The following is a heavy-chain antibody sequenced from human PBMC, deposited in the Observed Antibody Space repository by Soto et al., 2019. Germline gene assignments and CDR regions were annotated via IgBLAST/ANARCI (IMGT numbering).Heavy chain of an antibody. J-gene: IGHJ5*02. CDR2: ISYDGSNK. CDR3: AKAGIAVAGMASWFDP. Sequence: QVQLVESGGGVVQPGRSLRLSCAASGFTFSSYGMHWVRQAPGKGLEWVAVISYDGSNKYYADSVKGRFTISRDNSKNTLYLQMNSLRAEDTAVYYCAKAGIAVAGMASWFDPWGQGTLVTVSS. V-gene: IGHV3-30*18. CDR1: GFTFSSYG. D-gene: IGHD6-19*01.